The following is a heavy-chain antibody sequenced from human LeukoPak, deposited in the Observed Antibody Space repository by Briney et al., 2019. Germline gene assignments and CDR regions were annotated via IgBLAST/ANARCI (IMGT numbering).Heavy chain of an antibody. Sequence: GGSLRLSCAVSGFGVHTFAMSWVRLTPGKGLEWLASITKYDGRVYYADSVRGRFSISRDTSQNELYLQMNGLRADDSAMYFCAKDRSADGWPTFEYWGRGTLVTVSS. CDR2: ITKYDGRV. CDR1: GFGVHTFA. V-gene: IGHV3-23*01. CDR3: AKDRSADGWPTFEY. J-gene: IGHJ4*02. D-gene: IGHD5-24*01.